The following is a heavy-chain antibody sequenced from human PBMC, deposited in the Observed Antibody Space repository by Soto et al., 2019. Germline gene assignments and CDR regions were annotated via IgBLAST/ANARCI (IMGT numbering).Heavy chain of an antibody. CDR2: MNPNSGNT. CDR3: ARSSSSYYYYGMDV. J-gene: IGHJ6*02. CDR1: GYTFTSYD. V-gene: IGHV1-8*01. Sequence: ASVKVSCKASGYTFTSYDINWVRQATGQGLEWMGWMNPNSGNTGYAQKFQGRVTMTRNTSISTAYMELSSLRSEDTAVYYCARSSSSYYYYGMDVWGQGTTVTVSS. D-gene: IGHD6-6*01.